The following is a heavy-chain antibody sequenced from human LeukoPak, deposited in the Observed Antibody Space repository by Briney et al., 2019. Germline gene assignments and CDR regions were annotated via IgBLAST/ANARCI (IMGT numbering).Heavy chain of an antibody. CDR2: IYYSGST. CDR1: GGSISSGDYY. D-gene: IGHD3-10*01. J-gene: IGHJ4*02. CDR3: ARANDGSGSYGY. Sequence: SETLSLTCTVSGGSISSGDYYWRWIRQPPGKGLEWIGYIYYSGSTYYNPSLKSRVTISVDTSKNQFSLKLSSVTAADTAVYYCARANDGSGSYGYWGQGTLVTVSS. V-gene: IGHV4-30-4*08.